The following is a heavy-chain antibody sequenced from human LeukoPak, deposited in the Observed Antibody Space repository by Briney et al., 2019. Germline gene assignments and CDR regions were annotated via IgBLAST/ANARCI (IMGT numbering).Heavy chain of an antibody. J-gene: IGHJ6*03. CDR3: ARATVTRDMDV. D-gene: IGHD4-17*01. CDR1: GYSISSGYY. V-gene: IGHV4-38-2*02. Sequence: SETLSLTCTVSGYSISSGYYWGWIRQPPGKGLEWIGSIYHNGNTLYNPSLKSRITISVDTSKNQFSLKLISVTAADTAVYYCARATVTRDMDVWGKGTTVTISS. CDR2: IYHNGNT.